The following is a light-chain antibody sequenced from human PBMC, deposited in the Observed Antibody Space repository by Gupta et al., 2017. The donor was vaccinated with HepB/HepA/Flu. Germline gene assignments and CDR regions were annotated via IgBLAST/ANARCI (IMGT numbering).Light chain of an antibody. CDR3: QAWDSSTAEV. CDR1: KLGDKY. CDR2: QDS. Sequence: SYELTQPPSVSVSLGQTARTTCSGDKLGDKYACWYQQKPGQSPVLVMYQDSKRPSGIPERFSGSNSGNTATLTISGTQAMDEADYYCQAWDSSTAEVFGGGTKLTVL. V-gene: IGLV3-1*01. J-gene: IGLJ2*01.